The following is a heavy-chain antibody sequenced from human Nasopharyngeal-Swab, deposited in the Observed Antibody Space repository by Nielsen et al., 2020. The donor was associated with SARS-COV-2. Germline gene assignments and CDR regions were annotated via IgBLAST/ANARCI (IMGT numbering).Heavy chain of an antibody. J-gene: IGHJ3*02. CDR3: ARATIFGVAALFDAFDI. CDR1: GDSVSSNSAA. V-gene: IGHV6-1*01. D-gene: IGHD3-3*01. CDR2: TYYRSKWYN. Sequence: SQTLSLTCAISGDSVSSNSAAWNWIRQSPSRGLEWLGRTYYRSKWYNDYAVSVKSRITINPDTSRNQFSLQLNSVTPEDTAVYYCARATIFGVAALFDAFDIWGQGTMVTVSS.